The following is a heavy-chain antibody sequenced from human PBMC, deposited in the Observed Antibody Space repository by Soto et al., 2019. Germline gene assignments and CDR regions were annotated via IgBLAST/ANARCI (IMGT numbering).Heavy chain of an antibody. CDR2: ITGSGDDT. CDR1: GFSFSTYA. J-gene: IGHJ4*02. V-gene: IGHV3-23*01. CDR3: AKGSATSRPYYFDY. Sequence: HPGGSLRLSCAASGFSFSTYAMSWVRQAPGKGLEWVSAITGSGDDTFHADSVKGRLTISRDNSKNTLYLQMNSLRADDTALYYCAKGSATSRPYYFDYWGQGTLVTVSS.